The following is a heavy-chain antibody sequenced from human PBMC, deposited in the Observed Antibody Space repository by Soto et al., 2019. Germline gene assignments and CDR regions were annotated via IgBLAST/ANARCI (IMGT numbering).Heavy chain of an antibody. D-gene: IGHD1-20*01. CDR2: ISYDGSNK. CDR3: AKDSPPAYSLTGFLDY. CDR1: GFTFSSYG. V-gene: IGHV3-30*18. J-gene: IGHJ4*02. Sequence: PGGSLRLSCAASGFTFSSYGMHWVRQAPGKGLEWVAVISYDGSNKYYADSVKGRFTISRDNSKNTLYLQMNSLRAEDTAVYYCAKDSPPAYSLTGFLDYSGQGTLVTVSS.